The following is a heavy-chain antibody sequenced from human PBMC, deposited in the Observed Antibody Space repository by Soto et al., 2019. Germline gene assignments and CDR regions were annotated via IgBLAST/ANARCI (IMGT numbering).Heavy chain of an antibody. J-gene: IGHJ4*02. D-gene: IGHD3-10*01. CDR3: DRVREGWFGELSYFDY. V-gene: IGHV1-46*03. CDR1: GYTFTSYY. CDR2: INPSGGST. Sequence: QVQLVQSGAEVKKPGASVKVSCKASGYTFTSYYMHWVRQAPGQGLEWMGIINPSGGSTSYAQKFQGIVTMPRETSTSTVYMELSSLRSEETAVYYCDRVREGWFGELSYFDYWGQGTLVTVSS.